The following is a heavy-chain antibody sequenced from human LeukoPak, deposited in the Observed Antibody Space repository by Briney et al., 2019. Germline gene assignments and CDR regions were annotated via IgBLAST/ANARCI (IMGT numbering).Heavy chain of an antibody. Sequence: SETLSLTCTVSGGSISSYYWSWIRQPPGKGLEWIGYIYYSGSTNYNPSLKSRVTISVDTSKNQFSLKLSSVTAADTAVYYCARVLGSYSNSYYGMDVWGQGTTVTVSS. J-gene: IGHJ6*02. V-gene: IGHV4-59*01. CDR3: ARVLGSYSNSYYGMDV. CDR1: GGSISSYY. CDR2: IYYSGST. D-gene: IGHD1-26*01.